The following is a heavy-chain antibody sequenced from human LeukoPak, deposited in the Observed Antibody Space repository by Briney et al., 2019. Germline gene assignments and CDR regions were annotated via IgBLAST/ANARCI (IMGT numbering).Heavy chain of an antibody. CDR3: VKDERDAYYEF. Sequence: GGSPRLSCAASEFTFSNYWMTWVRQAPGKGLEWVANINEDETAKYYVGSVKGRFTISRDNAKNSLYLQMNSLRAEDTAIYYCVKDERDAYYEFWGQGTLVTVSS. V-gene: IGHV3-7*03. J-gene: IGHJ4*02. CDR2: INEDETAK. D-gene: IGHD3-16*01. CDR1: EFTFSNYW.